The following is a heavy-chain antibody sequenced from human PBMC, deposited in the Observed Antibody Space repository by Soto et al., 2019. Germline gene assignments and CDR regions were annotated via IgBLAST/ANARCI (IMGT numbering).Heavy chain of an antibody. CDR1: GFPFSSYG. D-gene: IGHD3-10*01. V-gene: IGHV3-30*03. Sequence: QVQLVESGGGVVQPGRSLRLSCAASGFPFSSYGMHWVREAPGKGLEWVAVISYDGSNKYYADSVKGRFTISRDNSASTLYLQMNSLSPEVTALYYCVGGPYYFDSRGQGTLVTVSP. J-gene: IGHJ4*02. CDR3: VGGPYYFDS. CDR2: ISYDGSNK.